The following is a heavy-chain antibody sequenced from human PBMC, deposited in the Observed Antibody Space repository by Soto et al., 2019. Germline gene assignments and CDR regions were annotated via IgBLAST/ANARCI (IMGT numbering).Heavy chain of an antibody. CDR1: GFTFADYP. Sequence: QPGGSLRLSCVASGFTFADYPMNWVRQVPGKGLEWISRTTASGANTYYSDSVRGRFTTSRDNSKNKLFLQMNSLRVDDTAIYYCAKRFLALAGGWYLDSWGQGTLVTVSS. V-gene: IGHV3-23*01. J-gene: IGHJ4*02. CDR2: TTASGANT. CDR3: AKRFLALAGGWYLDS. D-gene: IGHD6-19*01.